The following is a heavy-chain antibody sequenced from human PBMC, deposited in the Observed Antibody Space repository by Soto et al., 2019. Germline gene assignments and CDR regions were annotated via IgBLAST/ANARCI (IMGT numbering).Heavy chain of an antibody. V-gene: IGHV1-69*13. J-gene: IGHJ6*02. CDR3: ARGGGYNPPYYYYYGMDV. CDR2: IIPIFGTA. D-gene: IGHD5-12*01. Sequence: GASVKVSCKASGGTFSSYAISWVRQAPGQGLEWMGGIIPIFGTANYAQKFQGRVTITADESTSTAYMELSSLRSEDTAVYYCARGGGYNPPYYYYYGMDVWGQGTTVTVSS. CDR1: GGTFSSYA.